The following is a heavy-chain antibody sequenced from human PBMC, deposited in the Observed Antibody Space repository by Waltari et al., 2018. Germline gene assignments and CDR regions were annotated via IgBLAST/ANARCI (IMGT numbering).Heavy chain of an antibody. CDR1: GYSFTSYW. CDR2: YSPVDSDT. Sequence: EVQLVQSGAEVKKPGESLKISCKGSGYSFTSYWIGWVRQMPGKGPEWMGTYSPVDSDTRYSPSFEGQVTISADKSISTAYLQLSSLKASDTAMYYCARLPDWSGYYTHFDYWGQGTLVTVSS. D-gene: IGHD3-3*01. CDR3: ARLPDWSGYYTHFDY. J-gene: IGHJ4*02. V-gene: IGHV5-51*01.